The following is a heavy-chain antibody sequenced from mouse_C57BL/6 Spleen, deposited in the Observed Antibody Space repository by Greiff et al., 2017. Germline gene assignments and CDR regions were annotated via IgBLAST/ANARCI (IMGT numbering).Heavy chain of an antibody. CDR2: INPNNGGT. D-gene: IGHD1-2*01. J-gene: IGHJ2*01. V-gene: IGHV1-26*01. CDR1: GYTFTDYY. Sequence: EVKLQQSGPELVKPGASVKISCKASGYTFTDYYMNWVKQSHGKSLEWIGDINPNNGGTSYNQKFKGKATLTVDKSSSTAYMELRSLTSEDSAVYYCARITTAFDYWGQGTTLTVSS. CDR3: ARITTAFDY.